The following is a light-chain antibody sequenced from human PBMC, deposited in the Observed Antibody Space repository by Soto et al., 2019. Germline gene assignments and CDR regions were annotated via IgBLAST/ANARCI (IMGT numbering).Light chain of an antibody. V-gene: IGLV2-14*01. Sequence: QSVLTQPASVSGSPGQSITISCTGTSSDVGGYNYVSWYQQHPGKAPKLMIYDVSNRPSGVSNRFSGSKSGNTASLTISGLQAEDEAYYYCRSYTSSSQEVFGGGTKLTVL. CDR1: SSDVGGYNY. J-gene: IGLJ2*01. CDR3: RSYTSSSQEV. CDR2: DVS.